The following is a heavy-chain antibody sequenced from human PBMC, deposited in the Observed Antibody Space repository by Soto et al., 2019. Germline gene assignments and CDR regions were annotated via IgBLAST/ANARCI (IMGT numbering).Heavy chain of an antibody. CDR1: GGTFSSYA. Sequence: QVQLVQSGAEVKKPGSSVKVSCKATGGTFSSYAISWVRQAPGQGLEWMGGIIPIFGTANYAQKFQGRVTIPAEASTRPAYMEVSSLRSEDTAVYYCARATYGSIPVRSNYSCYGMDVWGQGTTVTVSS. CDR3: ARATYGSIPVRSNYSCYGMDV. CDR2: IIPIFGTA. J-gene: IGHJ6*02. D-gene: IGHD3-10*01. V-gene: IGHV1-69*01.